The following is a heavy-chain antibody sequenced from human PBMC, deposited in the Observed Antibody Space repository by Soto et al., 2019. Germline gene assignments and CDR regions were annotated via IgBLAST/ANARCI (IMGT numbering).Heavy chain of an antibody. V-gene: IGHV4-59*01. Sequence: SETMSLTCTVAGGSLSSYYWSWIRQTPGKGLEWIGYIYYSGSTNYNPSLKSRVTISVDTSKNQFSLKLSSVTAADTAVYYCARCRLAYAEVNWFDPWGQGTLVTVSS. D-gene: IGHD4-17*01. J-gene: IGHJ5*02. CDR2: IYYSGST. CDR3: ARCRLAYAEVNWFDP. CDR1: GGSLSSYY.